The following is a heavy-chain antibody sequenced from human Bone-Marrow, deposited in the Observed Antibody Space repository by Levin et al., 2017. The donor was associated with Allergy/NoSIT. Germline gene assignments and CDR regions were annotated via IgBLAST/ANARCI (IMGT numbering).Heavy chain of an antibody. Sequence: SQTLSLTCTVSGGSMNNGDYTWTWIRQVPGKGLEWIGYIYYTGSPYYSPSLKTPVSISVDTSRNLFSLKLNSVTAADTAVYYCARDRDGPFALDLWGQGIQVVVSS. CDR1: GGSMNNGDYT. CDR3: ARDRDGPFALDL. J-gene: IGHJ3*01. V-gene: IGHV4-31*01. CDR2: IYYTGSP. D-gene: IGHD2-21*02.